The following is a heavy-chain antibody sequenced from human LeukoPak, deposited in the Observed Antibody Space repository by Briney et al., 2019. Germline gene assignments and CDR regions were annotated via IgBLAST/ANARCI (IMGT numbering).Heavy chain of an antibody. Sequence: GGSLGLSCAASGFTFSSYGMHWVRQAPGKGLEWVAVIWYDGSNKYYADSVKGRFTISRDNSKNTLYLQMNSLRAEDTAVYYCARERFLGHRNLDYWGQGTLVTVSS. V-gene: IGHV3-33*01. CDR2: IWYDGSNK. CDR1: GFTFSSYG. J-gene: IGHJ4*02. CDR3: ARERFLGHRNLDY. D-gene: IGHD3-3*01.